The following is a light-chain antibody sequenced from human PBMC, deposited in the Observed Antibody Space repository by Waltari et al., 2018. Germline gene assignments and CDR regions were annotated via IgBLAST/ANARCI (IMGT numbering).Light chain of an antibody. CDR2: EVS. V-gene: IGLV2-14*01. J-gene: IGLJ1*01. Sequence: DPQDPGKTPQVIIYEVSKRPSGVSDRFSGSKSGNTASLTISGLQAEDEADYYCSSYTNSNTRVFGTGTKVTVL. CDR3: SSYTNSNTRV.